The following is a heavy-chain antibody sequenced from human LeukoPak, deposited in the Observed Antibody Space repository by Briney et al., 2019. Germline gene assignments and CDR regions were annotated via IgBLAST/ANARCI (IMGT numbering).Heavy chain of an antibody. D-gene: IGHD6-19*01. CDR3: ARVRIAVAGNYYYYYGMDV. Sequence: PSQTLSLTCTVSGGSISSGSYDWRWIRQPAGKGLEWIGRIYTSGSTNYNPSLKSRVTISVDTSKNQFSLKLSSVTAADTAVYYCARVRIAVAGNYYYYYGMDVWGQGTTVTVSS. V-gene: IGHV4-61*02. CDR2: IYTSGST. J-gene: IGHJ6*02. CDR1: GGSISSGSYD.